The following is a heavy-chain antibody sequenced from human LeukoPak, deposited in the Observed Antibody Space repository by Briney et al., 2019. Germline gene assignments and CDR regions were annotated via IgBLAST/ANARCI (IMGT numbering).Heavy chain of an antibody. CDR1: AGSISSYY. CDR3: ARDARGWSGFDY. J-gene: IGHJ4*02. CDR2: IYTTGNT. Sequence: SETLSLTCSVSAGSISSYYWSWIRQPAGKGREWIGRIYTTGNTDYNPSLKSRVTMSVDTSKNQFSLNLSSVTAADTAVYYCARDARGWSGFDYWGQGTLVTVSS. D-gene: IGHD3-3*01. V-gene: IGHV4-4*07.